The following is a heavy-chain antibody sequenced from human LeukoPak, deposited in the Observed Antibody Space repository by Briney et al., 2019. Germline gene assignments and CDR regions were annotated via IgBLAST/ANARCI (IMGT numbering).Heavy chain of an antibody. D-gene: IGHD2-2*01. V-gene: IGHV4-39*01. CDR3: ARQHIVVVPAADGFDY. Sequence: SETLSLTCTVSGGSISSSSYYWGWIRQPPGKGLEWIGSIYYSGSTYYNPSLKSRVTISVDTSKNQFSLKLSSVTAADTAVYYCARQHIVVVPAADGFDYWGQGTLVTVSS. J-gene: IGHJ4*02. CDR1: GGSISSSSYY. CDR2: IYYSGST.